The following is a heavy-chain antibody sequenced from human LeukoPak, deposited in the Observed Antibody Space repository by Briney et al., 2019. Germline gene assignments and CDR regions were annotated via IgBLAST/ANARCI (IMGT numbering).Heavy chain of an antibody. CDR1: GYTFTTYA. J-gene: IGHJ4*02. CDR3: ARFVDTEYYFDY. V-gene: IGHV1-3*01. CDR2: INAGNGNT. Sequence: ASVKVSCKASGYTFTTYAMHWVCQAPGQRLEWMGWINAGNGNTKYSQKFQGRVTITRDTSASTAYMELSSLRSEDTAVHYCARFVDTEYYFDYWGQGTLVTVSS. D-gene: IGHD5-18*01.